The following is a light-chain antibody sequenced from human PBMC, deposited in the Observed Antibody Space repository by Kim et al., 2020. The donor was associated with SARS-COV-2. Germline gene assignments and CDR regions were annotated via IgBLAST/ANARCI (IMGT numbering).Light chain of an antibody. Sequence: PGERATLSGRASQSVSSSYLAWYQQKPGQAPRLLIYGASSRATGIPDRFSGSGSGTDFTLTISRLEPEDFAVYYCQQYGSSLQGTFGQGTKLEIK. CDR3: QQYGSSLQGT. CDR1: QSVSSSY. V-gene: IGKV3-20*01. CDR2: GAS. J-gene: IGKJ2*02.